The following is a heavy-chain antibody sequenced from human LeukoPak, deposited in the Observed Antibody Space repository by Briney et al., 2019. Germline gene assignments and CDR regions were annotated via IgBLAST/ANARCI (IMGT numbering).Heavy chain of an antibody. J-gene: IGHJ4*02. D-gene: IGHD3-22*01. CDR1: GGSISSSSYY. Sequence: PSETLSLTCTVSGGSISSSSYYWGWIRQPPGKGLEWIGSIYYSGSTYYNPSLKSRVTISVDTSKNQFSLKLSSVTAADTAVYYCARTHSSGSISHFDYWGQGTLVTVSS. CDR2: IYYSGST. V-gene: IGHV4-39*07. CDR3: ARTHSSGSISHFDY.